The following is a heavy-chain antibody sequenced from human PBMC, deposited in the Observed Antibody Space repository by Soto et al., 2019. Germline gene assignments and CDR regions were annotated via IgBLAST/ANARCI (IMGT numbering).Heavy chain of an antibody. V-gene: IGHV4-30-4*01. J-gene: IGHJ5*02. CDR1: GGSISSGDYY. D-gene: IGHD6-13*01. Sequence: SETLSLTCTVSGGSISSGDYYWSWIRQPPGKGLEWIGYIYYSGSTYYNPSLKGRVTISVDTSKNQFSLKLSSVTAADTAVYYCAREIAAAGRGDWFDPWGQGTLVTVSS. CDR3: AREIAAAGRGDWFDP. CDR2: IYYSGST.